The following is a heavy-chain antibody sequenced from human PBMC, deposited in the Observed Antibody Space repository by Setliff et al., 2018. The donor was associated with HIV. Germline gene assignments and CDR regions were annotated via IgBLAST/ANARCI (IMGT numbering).Heavy chain of an antibody. D-gene: IGHD1-1*01. V-gene: IGHV4-4*07. CDR3: ARDLRGTQSSDY. CDR2: IHTSGST. CDR1: GDSIGYYY. J-gene: IGHJ4*02. Sequence: PSETLSLTCAVSGDSIGYYYWSWIRQPAGRGLEWMGRIHTSGSTNYNPSLKSRVTMSVDTSKNQFSLKLSSVTAADTAVYYCARDLRGTQSSDYWGQGTLVTVSS.